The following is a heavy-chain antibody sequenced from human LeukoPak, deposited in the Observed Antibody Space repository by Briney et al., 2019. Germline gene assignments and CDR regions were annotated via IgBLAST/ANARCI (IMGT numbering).Heavy chain of an antibody. D-gene: IGHD3-10*01. J-gene: IGHJ5*02. CDR3: ARVRITMVRGGSGGWFDP. CDR1: GGSFSGYN. CDR2: ITHSGST. Sequence: MTSETLSLTCAVYGGSFSGYNWSWIRQPPGKGLEWVGEITHSGSTNYNPSLKSRVTISVDTSKNQFSLKLSSVTAADTAVYYCARVRITMVRGGSGGWFDPWGQGTLVTVSS. V-gene: IGHV4-34*01.